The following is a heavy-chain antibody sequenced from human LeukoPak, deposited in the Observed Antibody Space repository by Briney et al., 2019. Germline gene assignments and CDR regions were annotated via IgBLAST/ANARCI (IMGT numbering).Heavy chain of an antibody. J-gene: IGHJ4*02. CDR2: VYYSGST. CDR1: GGSVSSSSYY. D-gene: IGHD5-18*01. V-gene: IGHV4-39*01. CDR3: ATCTALVRGGFDY. Sequence: SETLSLTCTVSGGSVSSSSYYWSWIRQPPGKGLEWIGSVYYSGSTYYNPSLKSRVTVSVDTSKNQFSLKMSSVTAADTAVYYCATCTALVRGGFDYWGQGTLVTVSS.